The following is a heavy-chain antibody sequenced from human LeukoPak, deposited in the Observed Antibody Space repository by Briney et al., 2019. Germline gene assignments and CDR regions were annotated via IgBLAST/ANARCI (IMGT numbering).Heavy chain of an antibody. J-gene: IGHJ4*02. CDR1: GYTFTSYA. CDR3: ARGSKGWFDY. V-gene: IGHV7-4-1*02. Sequence: ASVKVSCKASGYTFTSYAMNWVRQAPGRGLEWMGWINTNTKNPTYAQGFTGRFVFSLDTSVSTAYLQISSLKAEDTAVYYCARGSKGWFDYWGQGTLVTVSS. D-gene: IGHD6-19*01. CDR2: INTNTKNP.